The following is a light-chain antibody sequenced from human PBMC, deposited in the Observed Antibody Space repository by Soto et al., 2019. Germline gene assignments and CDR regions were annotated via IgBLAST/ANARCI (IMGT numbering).Light chain of an antibody. V-gene: IGKV3-20*01. CDR2: GAS. Sequence: EIVLTQSPGTLSLSPGERATLSCRASQSVSSSYLDWYQQKPGQAPRLLIYGASSRATDIPDRFSGSGTGTDFTLTISRLEPEDFAVYYCQQYGSSPWTFGQGTKVDIK. CDR3: QQYGSSPWT. CDR1: QSVSSSY. J-gene: IGKJ1*01.